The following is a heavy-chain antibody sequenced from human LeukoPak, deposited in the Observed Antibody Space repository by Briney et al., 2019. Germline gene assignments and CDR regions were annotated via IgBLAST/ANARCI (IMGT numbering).Heavy chain of an antibody. J-gene: IGHJ4*02. Sequence: GGSLRLSCAASGLTFSNYAMSWVRQAPGKGLEWVSSISSSSSYIYYADSVKGRFTISRDNAKNSLYLQMNSLRAEDTAVYYCARGSLLWFGEEPYYFDYWGQGTLVTVSS. D-gene: IGHD3-10*01. CDR3: ARGSLLWFGEEPYYFDY. V-gene: IGHV3-21*01. CDR1: GLTFSNYA. CDR2: ISSSSSYI.